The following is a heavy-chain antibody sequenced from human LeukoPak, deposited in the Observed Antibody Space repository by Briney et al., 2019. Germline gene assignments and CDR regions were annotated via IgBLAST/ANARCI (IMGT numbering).Heavy chain of an antibody. CDR3: ATDSYVSGSYYRLFY. Sequence: GGSLRLSCAASGFTFRSYDTHWVRQAPGKGLEWVAVISYDGSNKFYADFVKGRFTISRDNAKNTLYLQMNNLRAEDTAIYYCATDSYVSGSYYRLFYWGQGTLVTVSS. CDR2: ISYDGSNK. CDR1: GFTFRSYD. V-gene: IGHV3-30*03. J-gene: IGHJ4*02. D-gene: IGHD3-10*01.